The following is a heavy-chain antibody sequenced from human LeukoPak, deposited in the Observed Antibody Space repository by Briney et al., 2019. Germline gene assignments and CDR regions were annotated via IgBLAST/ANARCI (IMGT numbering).Heavy chain of an antibody. V-gene: IGHV3-30*02. CDR2: IRYDGSNK. CDR3: ARDGRDGYNVGVWFDP. D-gene: IGHD5-24*01. J-gene: IGHJ5*02. CDR1: GFTFSSYA. Sequence: GGSLRLSCAASGFTFSSYAMRWVRQAPAKGLEGVAFIRYDGSNKYYADSVKGRLSISRDNFKNTVSLQMNSLRAEDTAVYYCARDGRDGYNVGVWFDPWGQGTLVTVSS.